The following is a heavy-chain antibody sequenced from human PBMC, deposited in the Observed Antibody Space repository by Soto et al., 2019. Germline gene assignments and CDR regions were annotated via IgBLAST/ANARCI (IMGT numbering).Heavy chain of an antibody. J-gene: IGHJ3*02. CDR2: IYPGDSDT. CDR1: GYSFTSYW. Sequence: GESLKISCKGSGYSFTSYWIGWVRQVPGKGLEWMGIIYPGDSDTRYSPSFQGQVTISADKSISTAYLQWSSLKASDTAMYYCARQKDFYYDSSGYGAFDIWGQGTMVTVSS. CDR3: ARQKDFYYDSSGYGAFDI. V-gene: IGHV5-51*01. D-gene: IGHD3-22*01.